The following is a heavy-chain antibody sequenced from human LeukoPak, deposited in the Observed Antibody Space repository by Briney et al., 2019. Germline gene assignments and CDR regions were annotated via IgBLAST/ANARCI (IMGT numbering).Heavy chain of an antibody. V-gene: IGHV3-NL1*01. CDR1: GFTFSSCG. Sequence: GGSLRLSCAASGFTFSSCGMHWVRQAPGKGLEWVSIIYSDYSGGSTYYADSVKGRFTISRDNSKNMLYLQMNSLRAEDTAVYSCARGTVTAPDYWGQGTLVTVSS. CDR2: IYSDYSGGST. J-gene: IGHJ4*02. CDR3: ARGTVTAPDY. D-gene: IGHD4-17*01.